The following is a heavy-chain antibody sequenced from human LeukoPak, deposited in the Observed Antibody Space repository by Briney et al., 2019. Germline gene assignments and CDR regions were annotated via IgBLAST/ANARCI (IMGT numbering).Heavy chain of an antibody. J-gene: IGHJ1*01. CDR3: ARGDYYDGGGRNWFDV. D-gene: IGHD3-16*01. CDR2: IHTSGTT. V-gene: IGHV4-4*07. CDR1: GDSMSYYY. Sequence: SETLSLTCTVSGDSMSYYYWNFIRQPAGKGLEWIGRIHTSGTTYYSASLKSRVSMSVDSSRNQFSLRLTSVTAAETAIYFCARGDYYDGGGRNWFDVWGQGTLVTVSS.